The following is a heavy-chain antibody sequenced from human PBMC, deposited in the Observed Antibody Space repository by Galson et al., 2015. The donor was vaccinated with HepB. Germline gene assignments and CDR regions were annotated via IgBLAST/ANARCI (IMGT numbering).Heavy chain of an antibody. J-gene: IGHJ5*02. D-gene: IGHD5-18*01. CDR2: INPGDGST. V-gene: IGHV1-46*01. CDR3: VRGGYSYGNWFDP. Sequence: SVKVSCKASGYTFTSYYIHWVRQAPGQGLEWMGIINPGDGSTTHAQKSQGRARLTRDTSTNTVYMEMSSLRSEDMAVYYCVRGGYSYGNWFDPWGQGTLVTVSS. CDR1: GYTFTSYY.